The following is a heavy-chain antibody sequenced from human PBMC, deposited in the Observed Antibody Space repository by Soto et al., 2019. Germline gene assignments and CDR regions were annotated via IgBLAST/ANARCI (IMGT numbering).Heavy chain of an antibody. CDR2: ISGSGGST. CDR1: GFTFSNYA. V-gene: IGHV3-23*01. J-gene: IGHJ4*02. Sequence: LRLSCAASGFTFSNYAMSWVRQAPGKGLEWVSVISGSGGSTYYADSVKGRFTISRDNSKNTLYLQMNSLRAEDTAVYYCASQSSEWLLFASWGQGTLVTVSS. D-gene: IGHD5-12*01. CDR3: ASQSSEWLLFAS.